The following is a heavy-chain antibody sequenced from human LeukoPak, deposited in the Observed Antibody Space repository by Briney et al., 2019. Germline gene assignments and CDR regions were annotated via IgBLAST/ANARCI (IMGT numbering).Heavy chain of an antibody. D-gene: IGHD3-22*01. Sequence: GGSLRLSCAASGFTFTNYWMSWVRQAPGKGLEWVSAISGSGGSTYYADSVKGRFTISRDNSKNTLYLQMNSLRAEDTAVYYCAKDGDHYYDSSGFDYWGQETLVTVSS. CDR1: GFTFTNYW. CDR3: AKDGDHYYDSSGFDY. CDR2: ISGSGGST. J-gene: IGHJ4*02. V-gene: IGHV3-23*01.